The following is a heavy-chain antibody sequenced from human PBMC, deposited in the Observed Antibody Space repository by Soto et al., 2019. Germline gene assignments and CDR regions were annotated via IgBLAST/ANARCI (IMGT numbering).Heavy chain of an antibody. CDR3: ARDSSSWYYGMDV. CDR1: GGSISSSSYY. Sequence: PSETLSLTCTVSGGSISSSSYYWGWIRQPPGKGLEWIGSIYYSGSTYYNPSLKSRVTISVDTSKNQFSLKLSSVTAADTAVYYCARDSSSWYYGMDVWGQGTKVTVS. J-gene: IGHJ6*02. V-gene: IGHV4-39*02. CDR2: IYYSGST. D-gene: IGHD6-13*01.